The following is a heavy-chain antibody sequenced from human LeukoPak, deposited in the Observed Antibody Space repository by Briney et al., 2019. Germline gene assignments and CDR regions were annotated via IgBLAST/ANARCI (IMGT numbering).Heavy chain of an antibody. CDR2: MNPNSGNT. J-gene: IGHJ3*02. V-gene: IGHV1-8*02. CDR3: AKRLDSSSWYGAFDI. Sequence: VASVKVSCKASGYTFTSYDINWVRQATGQGLEWMGWMNPNSGNTGYAQTFQGRVTMTRNTSISTAYMELSSLRSEDTAVYYRAKRLDSSSWYGAFDIWGQGTMVTVSS. D-gene: IGHD6-13*01. CDR1: GYTFTSYD.